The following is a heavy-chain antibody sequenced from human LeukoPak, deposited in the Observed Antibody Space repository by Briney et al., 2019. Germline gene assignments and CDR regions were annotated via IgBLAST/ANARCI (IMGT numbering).Heavy chain of an antibody. CDR2: ISYDGSNK. V-gene: IGHV3-30-3*01. Sequence: PGGSLRLSCAASGFTFSSYAMHWVRQAPGKGLEWVAVISYDGSNKYYADSVKGRFTISRDNSKNTLNLQMNSLRAEDTAVYYCARDWQQLVFDYWGQGTLVTVSS. CDR3: ARDWQQLVFDY. CDR1: GFTFSSYA. J-gene: IGHJ4*02. D-gene: IGHD6-13*01.